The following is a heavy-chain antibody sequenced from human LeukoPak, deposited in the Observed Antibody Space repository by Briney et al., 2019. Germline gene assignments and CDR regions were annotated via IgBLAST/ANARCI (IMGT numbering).Heavy chain of an antibody. V-gene: IGHV1-18*01. Sequence: ASVKVSCKASGYTFTSYDINWVRQATGQGLEWMGWISAYNGNTNYAQKLQGRVTMTTDTSTSTAYMELRSLRSDDTAVYYCARAYCTNGVCYTFDYWGQGTLVTVSS. CDR1: GYTFTSYD. CDR2: ISAYNGNT. D-gene: IGHD2-8*01. CDR3: ARAYCTNGVCYTFDY. J-gene: IGHJ4*02.